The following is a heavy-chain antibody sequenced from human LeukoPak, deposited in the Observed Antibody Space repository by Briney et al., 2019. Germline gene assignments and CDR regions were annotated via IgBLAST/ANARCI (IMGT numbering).Heavy chain of an antibody. CDR1: GFTLSSYS. CDR2: ISSSSSYR. Sequence: GGSLRLSCAASGFTLSSYSMNWVRQAPGRWLEWVSSISSSSSYRYYADSVKGRFTISRDNAKNSLYLQMNRLRAEDTAVYYCARDQIAAAGNWIDPWGQGNLVPV. CDR3: ARDQIAAAGNWIDP. J-gene: IGHJ5*02. V-gene: IGHV3-21*01. D-gene: IGHD6-13*01.